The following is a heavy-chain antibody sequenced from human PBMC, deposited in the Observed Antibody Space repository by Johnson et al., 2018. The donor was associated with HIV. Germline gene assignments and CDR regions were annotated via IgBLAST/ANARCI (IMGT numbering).Heavy chain of an antibody. V-gene: IGHV3-30-3*01. J-gene: IGHJ3*02. CDR2: ISYDGINK. CDR1: GFTFSSYA. CDR3: ASVDTAMVDTFDI. Sequence: QVQLVESGGGVVQPGRSLRLSCAASGFTFSSYAMHWVRQAPGKGLEWVAVISYDGINKYYEDSVKGRFTISRDNSKNTLYLQMNSLRIEDTAVYYCASVDTAMVDTFDIWGQGTMVTVSS. D-gene: IGHD5-18*01.